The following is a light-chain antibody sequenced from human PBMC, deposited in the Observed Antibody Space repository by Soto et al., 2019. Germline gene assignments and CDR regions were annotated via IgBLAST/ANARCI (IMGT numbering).Light chain of an antibody. CDR1: QYVNTR. Sequence: EIVLTQSPATLSSFPGERATLSCRASQYVNTRLAWYQHKPGQAPRLLIYLTSIRATGVPARFSGSGSGTDFTLTISRLEPEDFAVYYCHQRQSWPRTFGQGTKVEIK. CDR3: HQRQSWPRT. J-gene: IGKJ1*01. V-gene: IGKV3-11*01. CDR2: LTS.